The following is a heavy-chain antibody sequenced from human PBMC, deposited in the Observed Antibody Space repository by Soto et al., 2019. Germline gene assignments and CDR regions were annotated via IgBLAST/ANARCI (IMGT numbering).Heavy chain of an antibody. CDR3: ARSRIVGATGYFDY. V-gene: IGHV5-51*01. D-gene: IGHD1-26*01. CDR2: IYPGDSDSDT. CDR1: GYRFTSNW. J-gene: IGHJ4*02. Sequence: GESLKISCKGSGYRFTSNWIGWVRQVPGKGLEWMGIIYPGDSDSDTRYSPSFQGQVTISVDRSISTAYLQWSSLKASDTAMYYCARSRIVGATGYFDYWGRGTLVTV.